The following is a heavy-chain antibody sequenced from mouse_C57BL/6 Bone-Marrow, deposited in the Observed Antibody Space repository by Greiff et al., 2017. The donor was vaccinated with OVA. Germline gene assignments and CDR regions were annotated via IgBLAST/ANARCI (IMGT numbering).Heavy chain of an antibody. CDR2: INPSSGYT. D-gene: IGHD6-1*01. J-gene: IGHJ2*01. V-gene: IGHV1-7*01. CDR3: ARYPLPYYFDY. Sequence: VQGVESGAELAKPGASVKLSCKASGYTFTSYWMHWVKQRPGQGLEWIGYINPSSGYTKYNQKFKDKATLTADKSSSTAYMQLSSLTYEDSAVYYCARYPLPYYFDYWGQGTTLTVSS. CDR1: GYTFTSYW.